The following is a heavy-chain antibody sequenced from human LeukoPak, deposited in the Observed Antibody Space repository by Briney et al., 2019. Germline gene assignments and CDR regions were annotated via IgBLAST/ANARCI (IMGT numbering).Heavy chain of an antibody. J-gene: IGHJ4*02. CDR3: ASGSYYMQDY. Sequence: SETLSLTCTVSGGSISSSGYYWGWICQPPGKGLEWIGSIYYSGSTYYNPSLKSRGTISVNTSKNQFSLKLSSVTAADTAVYYCASGSYYMQDYWGQGTLVTVSS. CDR2: IYYSGST. D-gene: IGHD3-10*01. V-gene: IGHV4-39*01. CDR1: GGSISSSGYY.